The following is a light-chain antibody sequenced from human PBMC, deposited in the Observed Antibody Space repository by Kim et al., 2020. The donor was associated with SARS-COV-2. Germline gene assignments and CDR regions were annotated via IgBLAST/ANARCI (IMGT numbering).Light chain of an antibody. CDR1: QSLVDSHGHTY. CDR2: RIS. J-gene: IGKJ2*01. V-gene: IGKV2-24*01. Sequence: DIVMTQTPLSSAVTLGQPASISCRASQSLVDSHGHTYLSWLQQRPGQPPRLLIYRISDRFSAVPDRFSGSGAGTDFTLTISRVEAEKVGVYYSLQATQFPHTFGEGTKLEI. CDR3: LQATQFPHT.